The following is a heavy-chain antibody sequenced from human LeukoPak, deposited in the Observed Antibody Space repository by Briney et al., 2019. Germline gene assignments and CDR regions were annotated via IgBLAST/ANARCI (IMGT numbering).Heavy chain of an antibody. CDR3: ARRLTSTAAFDF. D-gene: IGHD2-2*01. V-gene: IGHV2-5*02. J-gene: IGHJ4*02. CDR2: IYWDDDK. Sequence: SGPTLVKPTQTLTLTCTFSGFSLTTSGVNVGWIRQPPGKALEWLALIYWDDDKRYSPSLKSRLTITKDTSKSQVVLTMTNMDPVDKATYYCARRLTSTAAFDFWGQGTLVTVSS. CDR1: GFSLTTSGVN.